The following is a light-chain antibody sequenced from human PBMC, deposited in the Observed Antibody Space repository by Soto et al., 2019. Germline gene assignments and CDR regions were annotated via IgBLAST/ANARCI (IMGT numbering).Light chain of an antibody. Sequence: EIVLTQSPGTLSLSPGERATLSCRASESVSDNYLAWYQQRSGQAPRLLIYDASNRATGIPARFSGSGSGTDFTLTISSLEPEDFAVYYCQQRSNWPVTFGQGTRLEIK. CDR2: DAS. V-gene: IGKV3-11*01. J-gene: IGKJ5*01. CDR3: QQRSNWPVT. CDR1: ESVSDNY.